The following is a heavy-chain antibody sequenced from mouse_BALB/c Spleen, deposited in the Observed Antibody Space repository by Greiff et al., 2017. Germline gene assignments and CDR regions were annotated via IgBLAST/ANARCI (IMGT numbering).Heavy chain of an antibody. D-gene: IGHD4-1*01. CDR1: GYSITSDYA. CDR2: ISYSGST. V-gene: IGHV3-2*02. J-gene: IGHJ3*01. CDR3: ARWLTSFAY. Sequence: EVMLVESGPGLVKPSQSLSLTCTVTGYSITSDYAWNWIRQFPGNKLEWMGYISYSGSTSYNPSLKSRISITRDTSKNQFFLQLNSVTTEDTATYYCARWLTSFAYWGQGTLVTVSA.